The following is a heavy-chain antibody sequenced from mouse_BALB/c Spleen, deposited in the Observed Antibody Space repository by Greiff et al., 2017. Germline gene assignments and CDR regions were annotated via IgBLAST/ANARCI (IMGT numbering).Heavy chain of an antibody. CDR1: GYTFTSYW. J-gene: IGHJ3*01. D-gene: IGHD2-3*01. CDR3: ARDDGYSHFAY. Sequence: QSCKASGYTFTSYWMNWVKQRPGRGLEWIGRIDPSDSETHYNQKFKDKATLTVDKSSSTAYIQLSSLTSEDSAVYYCARDDGYSHFAYWGQGTLVTVSA. V-gene: IGHV1-61*01. CDR2: IDPSDSET.